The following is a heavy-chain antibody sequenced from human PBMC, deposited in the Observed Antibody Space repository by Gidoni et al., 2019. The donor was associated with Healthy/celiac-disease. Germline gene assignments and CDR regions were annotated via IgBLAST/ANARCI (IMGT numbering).Heavy chain of an antibody. CDR2: IYSGGST. V-gene: IGHV3-66*01. Sequence: EVQLVESGGGLVQPGGSLRLSCPASGFTVSSNYMSGVRQAPGKGLELVSVIYSGGSTYYADSVKGRFTISRDNSKNTLYLQMNSLRAEDTAVYYCARDALDYGDPDGAFDIWGQGTMVTVSS. J-gene: IGHJ3*02. D-gene: IGHD4-17*01. CDR1: GFTVSSNY. CDR3: ARDALDYGDPDGAFDI.